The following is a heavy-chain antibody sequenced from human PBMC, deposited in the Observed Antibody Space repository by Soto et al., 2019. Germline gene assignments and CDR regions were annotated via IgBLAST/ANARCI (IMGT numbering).Heavy chain of an antibody. Sequence: VQLVESGGGLVKTGGTLRLSCAASGFTISDVWLNWVRQAPGKGLEWVGRIKSRIDGGTTDFAAAVRGRFDISRDESQNTVYLEIKSLQIEDTAVYYCTTDSHLSTTLVRFDFWCHGTLVIVSS. CDR3: TTDSHLSTTLVRFDF. CDR2: IKSRIDGGTT. V-gene: IGHV3-15*07. CDR1: GFTISDVW. J-gene: IGHJ4*01. D-gene: IGHD2-8*02.